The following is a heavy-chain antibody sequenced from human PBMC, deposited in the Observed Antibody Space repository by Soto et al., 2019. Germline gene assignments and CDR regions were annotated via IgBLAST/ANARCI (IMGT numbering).Heavy chain of an antibody. Sequence: PSETLSLTCAVYGGSFSCYYWSWIRQPPGKGLEWIGEINHSGSTNYNPSLKSRVTISVDTSKNQFSLKLSSVTAADTAVYYCAAASGGMDVWGQGTTVTVSS. D-gene: IGHD1-26*01. V-gene: IGHV4-34*01. CDR2: INHSGST. CDR1: GGSFSCYY. J-gene: IGHJ6*02. CDR3: AAASGGMDV.